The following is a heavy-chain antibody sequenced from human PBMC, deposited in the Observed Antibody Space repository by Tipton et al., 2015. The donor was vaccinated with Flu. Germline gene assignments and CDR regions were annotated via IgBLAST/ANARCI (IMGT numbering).Heavy chain of an antibody. CDR1: GYSIRSAYY. V-gene: IGHV4-38-2*01. J-gene: IGHJ4*02. Sequence: TLSLTCSVSGYSIRSAYYWGWVRRPPGKGLEWIGTIFHSGTTYYNPSLKTRLTISVDTSKNQFSLRLSSVTAADTAVYYCARHTGDSVRGLIDYWGQRTLVTVSS. CDR2: IFHSGTT. CDR3: ARHTGDSVRGLIDY. D-gene: IGHD3-10*02.